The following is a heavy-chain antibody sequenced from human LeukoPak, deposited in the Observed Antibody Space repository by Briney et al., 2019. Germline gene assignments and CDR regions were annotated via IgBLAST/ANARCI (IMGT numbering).Heavy chain of an antibody. V-gene: IGHV4-59*01. J-gene: IGHJ5*02. Sequence: SETLSLTCTVSGGSISSCYWSWIRQPPGKGLEWIGYIYYSGSTNYNPSLKSRVTISVDTSKNQFSLKLSSVTAADTAVYYCARIAGDYYDSSGHYPNWFDPWGQGTLVTVSS. CDR1: GGSISSCY. CDR3: ARIAGDYYDSSGHYPNWFDP. D-gene: IGHD3-22*01. CDR2: IYYSGST.